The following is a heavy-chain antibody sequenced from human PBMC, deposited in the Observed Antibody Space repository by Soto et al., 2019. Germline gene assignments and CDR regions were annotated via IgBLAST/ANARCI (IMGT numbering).Heavy chain of an antibody. CDR3: SCRDGGGYGMDV. J-gene: IGHJ6*02. D-gene: IGHD2-15*01. CDR1: GGTFSSYA. Sequence: ASVKVSCKASGGTFSSYAISWVRQAPGQGLEWMGGIIPIFGTANYAQKFQGRVTITADESTSTAYMELSSLRSEDTAVYYCSCRDGGGYGMDVWGQGTTVTVSS. CDR2: IIPIFGTA. V-gene: IGHV1-69*13.